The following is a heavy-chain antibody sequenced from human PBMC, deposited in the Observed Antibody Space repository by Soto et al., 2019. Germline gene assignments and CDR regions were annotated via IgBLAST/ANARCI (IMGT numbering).Heavy chain of an antibody. J-gene: IGHJ4*02. CDR1: GGSFTSNNW. Sequence: SETLSLTCAVSGGSFTSNNWWTCFRQPPGQGLEWIGEIYRTGSTNYNPSLKSRVTISLDKSENQFSLKVTSLTAADTAVYYCASRDPGTSVDYWGQGTLVTVSS. CDR2: IYRTGST. CDR3: ASRDPGTSVDY. V-gene: IGHV4-4*02. D-gene: IGHD1-7*01.